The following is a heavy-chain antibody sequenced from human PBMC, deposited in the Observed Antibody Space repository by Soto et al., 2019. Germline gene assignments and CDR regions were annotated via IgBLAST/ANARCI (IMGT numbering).Heavy chain of an antibody. CDR3: GRDRGSSWAGISYYYYGMNV. D-gene: IGHD6-13*01. CDR2: ISYDGSNK. V-gene: IGHV3-30*03. Sequence: GGSLRLSFAASGFTFSSYGMHWVRQAPGKGLEWVAVISYDGSNKYYADSVKGRFTISRDNPKNTLYLQMNSLRAEDTAVYYCGRDRGSSWAGISYYYYGMNVGGQAATVSVSS. J-gene: IGHJ6*02. CDR1: GFTFSSYG.